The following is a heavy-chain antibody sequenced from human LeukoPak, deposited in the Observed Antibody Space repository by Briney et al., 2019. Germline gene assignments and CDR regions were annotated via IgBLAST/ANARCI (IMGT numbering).Heavy chain of an antibody. J-gene: IGHJ3*02. D-gene: IGHD3-22*01. CDR3: ARDSYYDSSGYYGAFDI. V-gene: IGHV3-48*04. CDR1: GFTFSSYS. Sequence: GGSLRLSCAASGFTFSSYSMNWVRQAPGKGLEWVSYISSGSSTIYYADSVKGRFTISRDNAKNPLYLQMNSLRAEDTAVYYCARDSYYDSSGYYGAFDIWGQGTMVTVSS. CDR2: ISSGSSTI.